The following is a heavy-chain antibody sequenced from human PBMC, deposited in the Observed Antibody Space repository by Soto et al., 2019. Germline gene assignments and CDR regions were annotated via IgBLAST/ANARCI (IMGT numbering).Heavy chain of an antibody. V-gene: IGHV1-8*01. CDR3: AREISYGMDV. CDR1: GYTFTSYD. Sequence: GASVKVSCKASGYTFTSYDINWVRQATGQGLEWMGWMNPNSGNTGYAQKLQGRVTMTRNTSISTAYMELSGLRSEDTAVYYCAREISYGMDVWGQGTTVTVSS. CDR2: MNPNSGNT. J-gene: IGHJ6*02.